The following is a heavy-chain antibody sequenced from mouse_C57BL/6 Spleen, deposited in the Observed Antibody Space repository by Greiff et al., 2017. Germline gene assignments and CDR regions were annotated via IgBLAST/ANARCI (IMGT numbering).Heavy chain of an antibody. V-gene: IGHV5-17*01. Sequence: EVQRVESGGGLVKPGGSLKLSCAASGFTFSDYGMHWVRQAPEKGLEWVAYISSGSSTIYYADTVKGRFTISRDNAKNTLFLQMTSLRSEDTAMYYCARRSYYSNYVDAMDYWGQGTSVTVSS. D-gene: IGHD2-5*01. CDR1: GFTFSDYG. CDR3: ARRSYYSNYVDAMDY. J-gene: IGHJ4*01. CDR2: ISSGSSTI.